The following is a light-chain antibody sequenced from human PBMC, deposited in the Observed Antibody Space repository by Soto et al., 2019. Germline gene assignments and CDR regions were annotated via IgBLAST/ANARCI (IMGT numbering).Light chain of an antibody. Sequence: EVVMTQSPATLSVSPGERATLSCRASQSVSSNLAWYQQKPGQAPRLLIYDASTRATGIPARFSGSGSGTEFTLFIGSLQSEDVAVYYCQQYNYWPRTFGQGTKVDIK. J-gene: IGKJ1*01. CDR2: DAS. V-gene: IGKV3-15*01. CDR3: QQYNYWPRT. CDR1: QSVSSN.